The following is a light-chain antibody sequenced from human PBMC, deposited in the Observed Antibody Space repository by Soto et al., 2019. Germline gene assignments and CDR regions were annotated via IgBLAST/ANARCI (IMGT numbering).Light chain of an antibody. V-gene: IGLV2-14*03. CDR1: SSDVGGYNY. CDR2: DVS. CDR3: ISYTSISTLI. Sequence: QSALTQPASVSGSPGQSITISCTGNSSDVGGYNYVSWYQQHPGRAPKLIIYDVSNRPSGVPNRFSGSKSGNTASLTISGLQAEDEADYYCISYTSISTLIFGGGTKLIVL. J-gene: IGLJ2*01.